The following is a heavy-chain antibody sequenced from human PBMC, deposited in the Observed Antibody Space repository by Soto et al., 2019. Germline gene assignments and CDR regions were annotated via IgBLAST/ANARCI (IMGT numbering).Heavy chain of an antibody. Sequence: SETLSLTCTVSGGSISSSSYYWGWIRQPPGKGLEWIGSIYYSGSTYYNPSLKSRVTISVDTSKNQFSLKRSSVTAADTAVYYCARDRGWELIFDYWGQGTLVTVSS. CDR1: GGSISSSSYY. CDR3: ARDRGWELIFDY. CDR2: IYYSGST. V-gene: IGHV4-39*02. J-gene: IGHJ4*02. D-gene: IGHD1-26*01.